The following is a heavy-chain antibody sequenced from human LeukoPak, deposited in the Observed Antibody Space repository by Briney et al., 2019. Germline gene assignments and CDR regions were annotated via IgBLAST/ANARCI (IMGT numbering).Heavy chain of an antibody. D-gene: IGHD4-17*01. CDR2: IFYTGSI. V-gene: IGHV4-39*01. Sequence: SETLSPTCTVSGGPISSSSYYWGWIRQPPGKGLEWIGSIFYTGSIFYNPSLKSRVTISIDTSKNQFSLKVNSVTAADTAVYYCARLGTTVTTFSSDYWGQGTLVTVSS. CDR1: GGPISSSSYY. J-gene: IGHJ4*02. CDR3: ARLGTTVTTFSSDY.